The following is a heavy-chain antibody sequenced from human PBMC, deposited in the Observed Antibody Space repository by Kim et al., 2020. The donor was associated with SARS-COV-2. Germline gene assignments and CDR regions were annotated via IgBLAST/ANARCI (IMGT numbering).Heavy chain of an antibody. J-gene: IGHJ3*02. Sequence: KYQGRITITRDTSASTAYMELSSLRSEDTAVYYCARAYYDSSGYALAFDIWGQGTMVTVSS. V-gene: IGHV1-3*01. CDR3: ARAYYDSSGYALAFDI. D-gene: IGHD3-22*01.